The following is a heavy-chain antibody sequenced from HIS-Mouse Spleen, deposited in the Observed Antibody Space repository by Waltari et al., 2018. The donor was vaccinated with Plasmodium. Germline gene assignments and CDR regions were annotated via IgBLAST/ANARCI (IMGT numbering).Heavy chain of an antibody. V-gene: IGHV4-34*01. CDR1: GGSFSGYY. Sequence: QVQLQQWGAGLLKPSETLSLTCAVYGGSFSGYYWSWIPPPPGKGLEWIGEINHSGSTNYNPSLKSRVTISVDTSKNQFSLKLSSVTAADTAVYYCARGPGDIVATTFDYWGQGTLVTVSS. CDR3: ARGPGDIVATTFDY. J-gene: IGHJ4*02. CDR2: INHSGST. D-gene: IGHD5-12*01.